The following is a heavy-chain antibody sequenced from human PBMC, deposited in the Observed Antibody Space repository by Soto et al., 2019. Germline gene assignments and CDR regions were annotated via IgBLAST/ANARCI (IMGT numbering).Heavy chain of an antibody. D-gene: IGHD2-21*01. V-gene: IGHV4-59*08. Sequence: QVQLQESGPGLVKPSETLTLTCTVSGGSLSSYYWSWIRQPPGKGLEWVGFTYHTGITTYNPSLKSRASISVDTSKNQFSLKLTSVTPADTAVYYCARRIPALEIFDFWGQGTLVTVSS. J-gene: IGHJ4*02. CDR3: ARRIPALEIFDF. CDR2: TYHTGIT. CDR1: GGSLSSYY.